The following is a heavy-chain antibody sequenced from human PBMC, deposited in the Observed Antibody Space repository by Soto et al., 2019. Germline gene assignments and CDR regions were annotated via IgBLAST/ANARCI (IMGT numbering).Heavy chain of an antibody. V-gene: IGHV3-23*01. Sequence: EVQLLESGGGLVQPGGSLRLSCAASGFTFSTSAMTWVRQAPGKGLEWVSGISGSGGSTYYTDSVKGRFTISRDNSKNTLYLQMNSLRVEDTAIYYCAKDRYFEWPRASHYWGQGTLVTVSS. J-gene: IGHJ4*02. CDR1: GFTFSTSA. CDR3: AKDRYFEWPRASHY. CDR2: ISGSGGST. D-gene: IGHD3-9*01.